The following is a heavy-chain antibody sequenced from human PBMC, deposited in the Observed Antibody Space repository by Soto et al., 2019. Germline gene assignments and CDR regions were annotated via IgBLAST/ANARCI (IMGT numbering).Heavy chain of an antibody. CDR1: GFTFTDYA. J-gene: IGHJ6*02. D-gene: IGHD3-10*01. CDR2: ISGIGGST. V-gene: IGHV3-23*01. CDR3: ARDRLPRGSNYYYGMDV. Sequence: GGSLRLSCAASGFTFTDYALSWVRQAPGKGLEWVATISGIGGSTCLADSVKGRFTISRDNSKNTLYLQMNSLRAEDTAVYYCARDRLPRGSNYYYGMDVWGQGTTVTVSS.